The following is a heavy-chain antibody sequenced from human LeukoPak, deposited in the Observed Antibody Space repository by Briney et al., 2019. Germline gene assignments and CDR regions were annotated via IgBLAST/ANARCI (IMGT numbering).Heavy chain of an antibody. CDR2: IWYDGSKK. CDR3: AREMNYGDYFDY. D-gene: IGHD4-17*01. CDR1: GFTFSTYG. J-gene: IGHJ4*02. Sequence: GRSLRLSCAASGFTFSTYGMHWVRQAPGKGLEWVAVIWYDGSKKDYADSVKGRFTISRDNSKNTLYLQMNSLRVEDTAVYYCAREMNYGDYFDYWGQGTLVTVSS. V-gene: IGHV3-33*08.